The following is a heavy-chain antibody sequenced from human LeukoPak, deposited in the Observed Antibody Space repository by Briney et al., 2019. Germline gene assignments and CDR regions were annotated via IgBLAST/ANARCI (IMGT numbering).Heavy chain of an antibody. Sequence: SETLSLTCTVSGGSVSNSSYYWGWIRQPPGKGLEWIGSIYFPGTTYYNPSLKSRVTISIDTAKNQFSLKLTAVTAADTAVYYCARHGSWYGTFHNWGQGTLVTVSS. CDR1: GGSVSNSSYY. V-gene: IGHV4-39*01. CDR3: ARHGSWYGTFHN. D-gene: IGHD6-13*01. CDR2: IYFPGTT. J-gene: IGHJ4*02.